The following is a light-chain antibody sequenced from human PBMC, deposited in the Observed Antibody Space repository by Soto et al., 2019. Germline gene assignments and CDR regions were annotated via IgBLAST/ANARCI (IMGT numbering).Light chain of an antibody. CDR2: SAS. CDR3: QQCHNWPLT. CDR1: QSISTE. V-gene: IGKV3-15*01. Sequence: EIAMTQSPATLSVSPGERATLSCRASQSISTELAWYQQIPGQPPRLLIYSASTRATGVTDRFTGSGSGSEFTLTISGLQSEDFAIYYCQQCHNWPLTFGQGTRLEI. J-gene: IGKJ2*01.